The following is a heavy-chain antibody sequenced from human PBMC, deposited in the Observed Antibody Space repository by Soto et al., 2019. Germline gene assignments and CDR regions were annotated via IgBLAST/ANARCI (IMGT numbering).Heavy chain of an antibody. D-gene: IGHD3-3*01. J-gene: IGHJ5*02. CDR3: ARDGPYHAYDFWSGRTTWFDP. Sequence: LSFTCTVSGGSISSGDYYWSWIRQPPGKGLEWIGYIYYSGSTYYNPSLKSRVTISVDTSKNQFSLKLSSVTAADTAVYYCARDGPYHAYDFWSGRTTWFDPWGQGTLVTVSS. CDR2: IYYSGST. V-gene: IGHV4-30-4*01. CDR1: GGSISSGDYY.